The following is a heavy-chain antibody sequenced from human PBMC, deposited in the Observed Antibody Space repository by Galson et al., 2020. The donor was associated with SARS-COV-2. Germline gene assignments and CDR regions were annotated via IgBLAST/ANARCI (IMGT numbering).Heavy chain of an antibody. CDR3: ARGVATLGAADF. D-gene: IGHD2-15*01. Sequence: SETLSLTCSVSGGSISSDDYYWSWIRQPPGKGLEWIGYMYYSGNTYYNPSLESRLTLSVDTSRNQFSLRLTSVTAADTAVYYCARGVATLGAADFWGQGTLVTVSS. J-gene: IGHJ4*02. V-gene: IGHV4-30-4*01. CDR1: GGSISSDDYY. CDR2: MYYSGNT.